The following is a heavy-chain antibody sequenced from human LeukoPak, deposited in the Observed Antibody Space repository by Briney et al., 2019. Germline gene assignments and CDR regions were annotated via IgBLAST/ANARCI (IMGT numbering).Heavy chain of an antibody. Sequence: GGSLRLSCAASGFTVSEYDMHWVRQATGKGLEWVSAIGIVGDTYYVGSVKGRFTMSRDNASNKVHLQMNSLRDGDTGFYYCLRDYHGMDVWGQGTTVIVSS. CDR2: IGIVGDT. D-gene: IGHD3-16*02. J-gene: IGHJ6*02. CDR3: LRDYHGMDV. V-gene: IGHV3-13*01. CDR1: GFTVSEYD.